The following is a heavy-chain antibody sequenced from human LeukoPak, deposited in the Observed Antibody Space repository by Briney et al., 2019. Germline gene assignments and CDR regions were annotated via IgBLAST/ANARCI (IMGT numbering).Heavy chain of an antibody. CDR3: AKAEGMTTVKIFGY. J-gene: IGHJ4*02. Sequence: GGSLRLSCAASGFTFSSYAMSWVRKAPGKGLEWVSAISGSGGSTYYADSVKGRFTISRDNSKNTLYLQMNSLRAEDTAVYYCAKAEGMTTVKIFGYWGQGTLVTVSS. CDR1: GFTFSSYA. CDR2: ISGSGGST. D-gene: IGHD4-17*01. V-gene: IGHV3-23*01.